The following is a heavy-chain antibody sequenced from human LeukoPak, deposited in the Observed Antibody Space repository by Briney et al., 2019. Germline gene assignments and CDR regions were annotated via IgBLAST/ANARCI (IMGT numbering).Heavy chain of an antibody. J-gene: IGHJ5*02. D-gene: IGHD3-22*01. Sequence: ASVKVSCKASGYTFTSYDINWERQATGQGLEWMGWMNPNSGNTGYAQKFQGRVTMTRNTSISTAYMELSSLRSEDTAVYYCARGPYYDSSGYYGYNWFDPWGQGTLVTVSS. CDR1: GYTFTSYD. CDR3: ARGPYYDSSGYYGYNWFDP. V-gene: IGHV1-8*01. CDR2: MNPNSGNT.